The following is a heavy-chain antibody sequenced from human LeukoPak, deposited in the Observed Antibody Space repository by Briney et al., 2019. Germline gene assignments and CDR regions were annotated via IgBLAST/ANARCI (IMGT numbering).Heavy chain of an antibody. J-gene: IGHJ6*02. D-gene: IGHD3-16*01. V-gene: IGHV3-33*01. CDR3: AREILIPISNMFGGVHYGMEV. CDR2: IWDEGSNR. CDR1: AFTFSAYR. Sequence: GGSLSLSCAASAFTFSAYRMHWVRPGPGKGLEWVAVIWDEGSNRDYTESVKGGFTISRDSSTTALYLQMNSLRAEDTDVYYCAREILIPISNMFGGVHYGMEVWGQGTTVTVSS.